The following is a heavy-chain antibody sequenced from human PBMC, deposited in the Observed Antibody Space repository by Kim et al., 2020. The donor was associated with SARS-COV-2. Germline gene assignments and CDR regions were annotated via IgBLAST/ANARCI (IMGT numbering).Heavy chain of an antibody. Sequence: SETLSRTCTVSGDSISSSSYYWGWIRQPPGKGLEWIGSIYYSGSTYYNPSLKSRVTISVDTSKNQFSLKLSSVTAADTAVYYCAGGPGTGTRTSDWFDPWGQGTLVTVSS. D-gene: IGHD1-1*01. CDR1: GDSISSSSYY. V-gene: IGHV4-39*01. CDR3: AGGPGTGTRTSDWFDP. CDR2: IYYSGST. J-gene: IGHJ5*02.